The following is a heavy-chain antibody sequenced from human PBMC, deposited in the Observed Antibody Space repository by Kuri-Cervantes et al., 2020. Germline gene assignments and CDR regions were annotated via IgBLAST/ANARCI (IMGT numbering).Heavy chain of an antibody. J-gene: IGHJ4*02. CDR1: DDSINKYY. Sequence: GSLRLSCTVSDDSINKYYYNWIRQSAGKGLEWIGRIYLSGDSNYNPSLKSRVTISVDESKSQVSLRLNSVTAADTAVYYCASTHSYGDGIFDYWGQGTLVTVSS. D-gene: IGHD5-18*01. CDR3: ASTHSYGDGIFDY. CDR2: IYLSGDS. V-gene: IGHV4-4*07.